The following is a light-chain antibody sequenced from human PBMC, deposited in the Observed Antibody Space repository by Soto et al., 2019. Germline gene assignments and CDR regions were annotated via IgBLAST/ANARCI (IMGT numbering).Light chain of an antibody. Sequence: QSVLTQPPSVSGAPGQRVTISCSGSSSNIGACYDVHWYQQLPGTAPKLLIYGNNNRPSGVPDRFSGSKSCTSASLAITGVQDAEEAAYYCQSYDGGRGDVVFGGGTKLTVL. J-gene: IGLJ2*01. CDR2: GNN. CDR1: SSNIGACYD. CDR3: QSYDGGRGDVV. V-gene: IGLV1-40*01.